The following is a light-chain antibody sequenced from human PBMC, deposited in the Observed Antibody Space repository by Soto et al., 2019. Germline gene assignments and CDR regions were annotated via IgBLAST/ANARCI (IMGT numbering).Light chain of an antibody. CDR2: STS. CDR3: LIYYGGAQV. Sequence: QTVVTQEPSLTVSPGGTVTLTCASSTGAVTSGYYPNWFQQKPGQAPRALIYSTSNKQSWTPARFSGSLLGGKAALPLSGVKPEDEDEYYCLIYYGGAQVFGGGTKLTVL. J-gene: IGLJ2*01. CDR1: TGAVTSGYY. V-gene: IGLV7-43*01.